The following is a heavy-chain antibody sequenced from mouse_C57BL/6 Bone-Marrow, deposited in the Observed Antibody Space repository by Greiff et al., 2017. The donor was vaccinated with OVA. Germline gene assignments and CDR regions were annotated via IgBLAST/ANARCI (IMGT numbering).Heavy chain of an antibody. V-gene: IGHV1-5*01. CDR1: GYTFTSYW. CDR2: IYPGNSDT. Sequence: VQLQQSGTVLARPGASVKMSCKTSGYTFTSYWMHWVKQRPGQGLEWIGAIYPGNSDTSYNQKFKGKAKLTAVTSASTAYMELISLTNEDSAVYYCTKSYYDYRAWFAYWGQGTLVTVSA. CDR3: TKSYYDYRAWFAY. D-gene: IGHD2-4*01. J-gene: IGHJ3*01.